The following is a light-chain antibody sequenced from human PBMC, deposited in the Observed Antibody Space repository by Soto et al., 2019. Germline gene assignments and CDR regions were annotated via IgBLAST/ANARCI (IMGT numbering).Light chain of an antibody. CDR3: QQYKNFWT. V-gene: IGKV1-5*03. J-gene: IGKJ1*01. CDR1: QSISIW. Sequence: DIQMTQSPSTLSASIGDRVTITCRASQSISIWLAWYQQKPGKAPNLLIYKASSLESGVPSRFSGSGSGTDFTLTISSLQPDDFATYYCQQYKNFWTFGQGTKVEIK. CDR2: KAS.